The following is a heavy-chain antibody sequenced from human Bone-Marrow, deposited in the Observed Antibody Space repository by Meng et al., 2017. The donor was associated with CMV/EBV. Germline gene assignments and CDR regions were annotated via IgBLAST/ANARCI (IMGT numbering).Heavy chain of an antibody. CDR2: ISSSGSTI. CDR3: ARGHFWSGYHYYYYYGMDV. CDR1: GFTFSSYE. V-gene: IGHV3-48*03. Sequence: GESLKISCAASGFTFSSYEMNWVRQAPGKGLEWVSYISSSGSTIYYADSVKGRFTISRDNAKNSLYLQMNSLRAEDTAVYYRARGHFWSGYHYYYYYGMDVWGQGTTVTVSS. J-gene: IGHJ6*02. D-gene: IGHD3-3*02.